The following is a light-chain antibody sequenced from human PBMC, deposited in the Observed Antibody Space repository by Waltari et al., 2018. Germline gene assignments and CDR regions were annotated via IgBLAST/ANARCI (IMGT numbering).Light chain of an antibody. CDR1: QSVTNNY. Sequence: EIVLKQSPCTLSLSPGEGTTPVCRASQSVTNNYLVWYQQKPGQPPRLLIYATSDRATGVPDRFSGSGSGTDFTLTISRLEPEDSAVYYCQQYALSPRTFGQGTKVELK. V-gene: IGKV3-20*01. J-gene: IGKJ1*01. CDR2: ATS. CDR3: QQYALSPRT.